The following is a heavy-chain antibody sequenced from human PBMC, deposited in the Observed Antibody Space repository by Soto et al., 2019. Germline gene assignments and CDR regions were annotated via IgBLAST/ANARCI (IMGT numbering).Heavy chain of an antibody. J-gene: IGHJ4*02. CDR2: IYYSGST. D-gene: IGHD4-4*01. V-gene: IGHV4-59*12. CDR3: ARDSLQHHTIDY. Sequence: PSETLSLTCTVSGGSTSSYYWTWIRQPPGKGLEWIGYIYYSGSTNYNPSLKSRVTISVDTSKTQFSLKLSSVTAADTAVYYCARDSLQHHTIDYWGQGTLVTVSS. CDR1: GGSTSSYY.